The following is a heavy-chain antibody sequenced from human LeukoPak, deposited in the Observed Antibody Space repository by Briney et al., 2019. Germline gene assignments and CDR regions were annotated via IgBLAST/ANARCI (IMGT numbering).Heavy chain of an antibody. J-gene: IGHJ4*02. CDR2: IKQDGSDK. CDR1: GFTFSDYW. Sequence: PGGPLRLSCVASGFTFSDYWMSWVRQAPGKGLEWVANIKQDGSDKQYVDSIKGRFTISRDNAKNSLYLQMNSLRAEDTAVYYCARGTGTSDYGYYFDYWGQGTLVTVSS. V-gene: IGHV3-7*01. CDR3: ARGTGTSDYGYYFDY. D-gene: IGHD4-17*01.